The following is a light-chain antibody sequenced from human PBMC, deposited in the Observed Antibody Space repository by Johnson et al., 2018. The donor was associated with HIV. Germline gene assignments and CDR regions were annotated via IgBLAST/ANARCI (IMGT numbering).Light chain of an antibody. Sequence: QSVLTQPPSVSAAPGQTVTISCSGSSSNVGLNYVSWYQQLPGTAPKLLIYQNNKRPSGIPDRFSGSKSGTSATLAITGLQTGDEADYYCGSCDSSLTGDVFGTGTRVTVL. CDR2: QNN. CDR3: GSCDSSLTGDV. J-gene: IGLJ1*01. V-gene: IGLV1-51*02. CDR1: SSNVGLNY.